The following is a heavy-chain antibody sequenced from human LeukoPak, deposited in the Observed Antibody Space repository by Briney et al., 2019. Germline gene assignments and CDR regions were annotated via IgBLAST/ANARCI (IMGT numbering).Heavy chain of an antibody. J-gene: IGHJ4*02. V-gene: IGHV1-8*01. CDR2: MNPNSGNT. Sequence: ASVKVFCKASGYTFTSYDINWVRQATGQGLEWMGWMNPNSGNTGYAQKFQGRVTMTRNTSISTAHMELSSLRSEDTAVYYCARGEDSSGGDYWGQGTLVTVSS. CDR3: ARGEDSSGGDY. CDR1: GYTFTSYD. D-gene: IGHD3-22*01.